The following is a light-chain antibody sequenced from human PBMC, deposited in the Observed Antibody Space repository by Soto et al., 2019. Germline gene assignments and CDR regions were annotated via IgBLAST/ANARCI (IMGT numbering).Light chain of an antibody. J-gene: IGLJ3*02. CDR1: SSNIGSNS. Sequence: QSVLTQPPSASGTPGQRVTISCSGSSSNIGSNSVYWYQQLPGTAPKLLIYRNNQRPSGVPDRFSGSKSGTSASLTISGLRSEDEADCYCAAWDDSLSAWVFGGGTQLTVL. CDR2: RNN. CDR3: AAWDDSLSAWV. V-gene: IGLV1-47*01.